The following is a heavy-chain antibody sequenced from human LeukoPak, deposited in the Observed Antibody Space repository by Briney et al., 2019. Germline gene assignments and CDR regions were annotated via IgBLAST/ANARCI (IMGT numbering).Heavy chain of an antibody. CDR3: ARLSGYSSGHYYSDY. CDR1: GGSISSGGYY. D-gene: IGHD3-22*01. J-gene: IGHJ4*02. V-gene: IGHV4-31*03. Sequence: SQTLSLTCTVSGGSISSGGYYWSWIRQHPGKGLEWIGYIYYRGSTNYNPSLKSRVTISVDTSKNQFSLKLSSVTAADTAVYYCARLSGYSSGHYYSDYWGQGTLVTVSS. CDR2: IYYRGST.